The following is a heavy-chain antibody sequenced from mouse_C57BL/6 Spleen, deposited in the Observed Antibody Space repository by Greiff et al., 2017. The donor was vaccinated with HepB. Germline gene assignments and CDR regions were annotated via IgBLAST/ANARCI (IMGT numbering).Heavy chain of an antibody. CDR3: ARGRHYYGSSYDAMDY. Sequence: VQLQQSGPVLVKPGASVKMSCKASGYTFTDYYMNWVKQSHGKSLEWIGVINPYNGGTSYNQKFKGKATLTVDKSSSTAYMELNSLTSEDSAVYYCARGRHYYGSSYDAMDYWGQGTSVTVSS. J-gene: IGHJ4*01. V-gene: IGHV1-19*01. CDR2: INPYNGGT. D-gene: IGHD1-1*01. CDR1: GYTFTDYY.